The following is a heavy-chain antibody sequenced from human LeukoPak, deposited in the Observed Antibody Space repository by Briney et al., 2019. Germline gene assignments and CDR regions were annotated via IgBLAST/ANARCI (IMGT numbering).Heavy chain of an antibody. J-gene: IGHJ6*02. CDR3: AKGLIAVAGTASGMDV. V-gene: IGHV3-23*01. Sequence: GGSLRLSCAASGFTFNSYAMTWVRQAPGKGLEWVSGISGSGGTTYYADSVKGRFTISRDNSKNTLYLQMNSLRAEDTAVYYCAKGLIAVAGTASGMDVWGQGTTVTVSS. CDR2: ISGSGGTT. CDR1: GFTFNSYA. D-gene: IGHD6-19*01.